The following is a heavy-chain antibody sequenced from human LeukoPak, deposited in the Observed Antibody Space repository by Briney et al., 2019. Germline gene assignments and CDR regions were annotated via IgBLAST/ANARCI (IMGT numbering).Heavy chain of an antibody. V-gene: IGHV3-21*01. Sequence: GESLRLSCGASGFSFSSFSMNWVRQAPGKGLEWVSSITGSGGWTSYAGSVKGRFTISRDNAKNTLYLQMNSLRAEDTAVYYCASASSHRIAAGGDYWGQGTLVTVSS. J-gene: IGHJ4*02. CDR1: GFSFSSFS. D-gene: IGHD6-13*01. CDR3: ASASSHRIAAGGDY. CDR2: ITGSGGWT.